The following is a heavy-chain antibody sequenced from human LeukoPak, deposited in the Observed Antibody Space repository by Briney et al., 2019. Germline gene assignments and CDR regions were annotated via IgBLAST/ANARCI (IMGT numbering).Heavy chain of an antibody. CDR3: TRGGILLAGNYFHY. CDR1: GYTFTDYY. J-gene: IGHJ4*02. CDR2: IRPNNGGT. D-gene: IGHD6-19*01. V-gene: IGHV1-2*02. Sequence: ASVKVSCKASGYTFTDYYVHWVRQPPGQGPEWMGWIRPNNGGTNYAQKFQGRVTMTRDTSISTAYMDLSRLTYDDTAVYYCTRGGILLAGNYFHYWGQGTVVTVSS.